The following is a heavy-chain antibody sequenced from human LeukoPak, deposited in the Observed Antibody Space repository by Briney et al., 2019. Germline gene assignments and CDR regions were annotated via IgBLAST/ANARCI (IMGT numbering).Heavy chain of an antibody. CDR3: ARGRSFYSGSYEAINWFDP. D-gene: IGHD1-26*01. CDR1: GYTFTGYY. J-gene: IGHJ5*02. V-gene: IGHV1-2*06. CDR2: INPNSGGT. Sequence: ASVKVSCKASGYTFTGYYMHWVRQAPGQGLEWMGRINPNSGGTNYAQKFQGRVTMTRDTSISTACMELSRLRSDDTAVYYCARGRSFYSGSYEAINWFDPWGQGTLVTVSS.